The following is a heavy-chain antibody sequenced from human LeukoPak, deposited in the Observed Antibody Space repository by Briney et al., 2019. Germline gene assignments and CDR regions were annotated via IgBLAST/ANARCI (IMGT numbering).Heavy chain of an antibody. V-gene: IGHV3-30-3*01. J-gene: IGHJ4*02. Sequence: SGGSLRLSCAASGFSFRNHAMHWVRQAPGKGLERVAVISYDGSDKYYADSMKGRFTISRDNSKNTLYLQMNSLRPEDTAMYYCTRESGIGYSSTWQHFDSWGRGTLVTVSS. D-gene: IGHD6-13*01. CDR3: TRESGIGYSSTWQHFDS. CDR1: GFSFRNHA. CDR2: ISYDGSDK.